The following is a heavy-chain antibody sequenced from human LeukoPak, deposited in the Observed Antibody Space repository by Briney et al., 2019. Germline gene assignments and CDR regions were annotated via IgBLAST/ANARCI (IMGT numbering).Heavy chain of an antibody. Sequence: GGSLRLSCAASGFTFTTYAMSWVRQAPGKGLEWVSAISGSGANTYYSASVKGRFTISRDNSKDTLYLQMNSLRAEDTAIYFCARRKYDSSGFDYWGQETLVTVSS. CDR1: GFTFTTYA. D-gene: IGHD3-22*01. V-gene: IGHV3-23*01. CDR2: ISGSGANT. J-gene: IGHJ4*02. CDR3: ARRKYDSSGFDY.